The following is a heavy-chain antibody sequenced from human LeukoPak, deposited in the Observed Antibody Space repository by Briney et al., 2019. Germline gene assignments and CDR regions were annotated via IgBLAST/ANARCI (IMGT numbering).Heavy chain of an antibody. J-gene: IGHJ4*02. V-gene: IGHV3-7*01. Sequence: GGSLRLSCAASGFTFSSYWMSWVRQAPGKGLEWVANIKQDGSEKYYVDSVKGRFTISRDNAKNSLYLQMNSLRAEDTAVYYCARFVGISLLWFGEVFDYWGQGTLVTVSS. CDR3: ARFVGISLLWFGEVFDY. CDR2: IKQDGSEK. CDR1: GFTFSSYW. D-gene: IGHD3-10*01.